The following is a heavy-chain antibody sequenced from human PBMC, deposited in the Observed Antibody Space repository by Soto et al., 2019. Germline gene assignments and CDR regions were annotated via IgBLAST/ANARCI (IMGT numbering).Heavy chain of an antibody. D-gene: IGHD3-10*01. V-gene: IGHV5-51*01. CDR3: ARHRWNYYGSGSYNYYYGMDV. CDR2: IYPGDSDT. J-gene: IGHJ6*02. Sequence: GESLKISCKGSGYSFTSYWIGWVRQMPGKGLEWMGIIYPGDSDTRYSPSFQGQVTISADKSISTAYLQWSSLKASDTAMYYCARHRWNYYGSGSYNYYYGMDVWGQGTTVTVSS. CDR1: GYSFTSYW.